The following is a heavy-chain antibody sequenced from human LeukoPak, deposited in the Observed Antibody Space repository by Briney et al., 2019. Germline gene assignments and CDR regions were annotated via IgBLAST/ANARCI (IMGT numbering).Heavy chain of an antibody. J-gene: IGHJ4*02. CDR2: IHYSGST. V-gene: IGHV4-39*07. D-gene: IGHD3-9*01. CDR1: GGSITNNNYY. Sequence: SETLSLTCAVYGGSITNNNYYWGWIRQPPGKGLEWIGSIHYSGSTYYNPSLRSRVTISVDTSKNQFSLKLNSVTAADTAVYYCARQYYDILTGYCYYFDYWGQGTLVTVSS. CDR3: ARQYYDILTGYCYYFDY.